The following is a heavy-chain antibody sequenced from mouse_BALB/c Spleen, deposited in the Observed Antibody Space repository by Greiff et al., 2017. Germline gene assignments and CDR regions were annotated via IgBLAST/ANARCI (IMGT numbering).Heavy chain of an antibody. CDR3: TRSLWDYFDY. Sequence: VQLQQSGAELVRPGASVTLSCKASGYTFTDYEMPWVKQTPVHGLEWIGAIDPETGGTAYNQKFKGKATLTADKSSSTAYMELRSLTSEDSAVYYCTRSLWDYFDYWGQGTTLTVSS. J-gene: IGHJ2*01. V-gene: IGHV1-15*01. CDR2: IDPETGGT. CDR1: GYTFTDYE. D-gene: IGHD6-1*01.